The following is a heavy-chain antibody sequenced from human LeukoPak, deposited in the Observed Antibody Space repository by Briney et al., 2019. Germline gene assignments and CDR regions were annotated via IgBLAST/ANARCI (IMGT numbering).Heavy chain of an antibody. CDR2: IHSDGSST. D-gene: IGHD5-24*01. CDR3: ARDGYNLGKAVFDY. CDR1: GFTFSNYW. Sequence: TGGSLRLSCAASGFTFSNYWMHWVRQAPGKGLVWVSRIHSDGSSTSYADSVKGRFTMSRDNAKNTLFLQMNSLRAEDTAVYYCARDGYNLGKAVFDYWGQGTLVTVSS. J-gene: IGHJ4*02. V-gene: IGHV3-74*01.